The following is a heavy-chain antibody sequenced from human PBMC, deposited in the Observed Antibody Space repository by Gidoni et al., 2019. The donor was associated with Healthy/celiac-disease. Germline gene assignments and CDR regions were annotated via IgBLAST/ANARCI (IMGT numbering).Heavy chain of an antibody. CDR1: GGSISSSSYY. CDR3: ARLGLLEWLLFPPFSSWFDP. Sequence: QLQLQESCPGLVKPSETLSLTCTVSGGSISSSSYYWGWIRQPPGKGLVWIGSIYYSGSTYYHPSLKSRVTISVDTSKNQFSLKLSSVTAADTAVYYCARLGLLEWLLFPPFSSWFDPWGQGTLVTVSS. CDR2: IYYSGST. D-gene: IGHD3-3*01. J-gene: IGHJ5*02. V-gene: IGHV4-39*01.